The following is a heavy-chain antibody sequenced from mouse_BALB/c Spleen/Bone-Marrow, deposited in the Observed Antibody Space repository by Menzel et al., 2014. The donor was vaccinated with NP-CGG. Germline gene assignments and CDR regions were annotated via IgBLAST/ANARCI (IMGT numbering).Heavy chain of an antibody. CDR2: INNGGTYT. J-gene: IGHJ3*01. Sequence: EVKLMESGGDLVKPGGSLKLSCAASGSTFSSYGMSWVRRTPDKRLEWVATINNGGTYTYYPDSVKGRFTISRDNAKNTLYLQMSSLKSEDTAMYYCALNWDSAYWGQGTLVTVSA. CDR3: ALNWDSAY. V-gene: IGHV5-6*01. CDR1: GSTFSSYG. D-gene: IGHD4-1*02.